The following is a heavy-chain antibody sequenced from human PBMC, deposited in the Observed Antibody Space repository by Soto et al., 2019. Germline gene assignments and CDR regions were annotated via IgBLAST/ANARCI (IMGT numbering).Heavy chain of an antibody. D-gene: IGHD2-2*01. CDR3: ARFVRCISTSCYAPYYYYGMDV. V-gene: IGHV4-30-4*01. CDR1: GGSISSGDYY. Sequence: QVQLQESGPGLVKPSQTLSLTCTVSGGSISSGDYYWSWIRQPPGKGLEWIGYIYYSGSTYYNPSLKSRVTISVDTSKNQFSLKLSSVTAADTAVYYCARFVRCISTSCYAPYYYYGMDVWGQGTTVTVSS. CDR2: IYYSGST. J-gene: IGHJ6*02.